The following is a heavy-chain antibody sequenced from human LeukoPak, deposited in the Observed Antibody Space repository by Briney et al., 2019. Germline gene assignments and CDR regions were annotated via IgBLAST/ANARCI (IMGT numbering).Heavy chain of an antibody. D-gene: IGHD2-15*01. CDR3: AKMVREFYTSSYYFDY. J-gene: IGHJ4*02. Sequence: PGGSLRLSCAVSGFTFSSYAMNWVRQAPGKGLEWVSGISGSGAGTYYADSVKGRFTISRANAKNSLYLQMNSLRAEDTAVYYCAKMVREFYTSSYYFDYWGQGSLVTVSS. CDR2: ISGSGAGT. V-gene: IGHV3-23*01. CDR1: GFTFSSYA.